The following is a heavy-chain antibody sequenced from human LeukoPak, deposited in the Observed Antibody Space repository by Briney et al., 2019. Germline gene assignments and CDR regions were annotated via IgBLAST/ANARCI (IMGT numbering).Heavy chain of an antibody. Sequence: PGGSLRLSCAASGFIFSNYAMHWVRQAPGKGLEYVSAISASDGSTYYASSVKGRFTISRDNSKSILYLQMGSLRDEDMAVYHCAREERGLAIDYWGQGTLVTVSS. CDR3: AREERGLAIDY. D-gene: IGHD5-12*01. V-gene: IGHV3-64*01. CDR2: ISASDGST. CDR1: GFIFSNYA. J-gene: IGHJ4*02.